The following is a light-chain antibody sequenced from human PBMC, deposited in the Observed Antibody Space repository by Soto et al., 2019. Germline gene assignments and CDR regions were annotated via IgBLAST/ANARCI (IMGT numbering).Light chain of an antibody. J-gene: IGLJ3*02. V-gene: IGLV1-51*01. CDR3: GTWESSRNWV. Sequence: QAVVTQPPSVSGAPGQRVTISCTGNSSNIGAGYDVHWYQQLPGTAPKLLIYDNIKRPSGIPDRFSGSKSGTSATLVITGLQTGDEADYYSGTWESSRNWVFGGGTKLTVL. CDR1: SSNIGAGYD. CDR2: DNI.